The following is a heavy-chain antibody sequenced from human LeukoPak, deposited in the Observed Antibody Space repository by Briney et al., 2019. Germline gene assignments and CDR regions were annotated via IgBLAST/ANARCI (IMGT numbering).Heavy chain of an antibody. Sequence: GGSLRLSCVVSGFSVINNYVSWVRQAPGKGLEWVSVIYAGNTIKYADSVKGRFTISRDNSKNTLYLQMNSLRAEDTAVYYCARDLVVGDNYYYYMDVWGKGTTVTISS. CDR2: IYAGNTI. D-gene: IGHD2-21*01. CDR3: ARDLVVGDNYYYYMDV. J-gene: IGHJ6*03. V-gene: IGHV3-66*01. CDR1: GFSVINNY.